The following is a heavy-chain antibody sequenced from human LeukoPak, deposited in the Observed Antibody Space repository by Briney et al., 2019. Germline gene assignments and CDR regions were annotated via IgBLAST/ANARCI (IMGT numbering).Heavy chain of an antibody. J-gene: IGHJ3*02. Sequence: GGSLRLSCAASGFTFSSYAMSWVRQAPGKGLEWVSAISGSGGSTYYADSVKGRFTISRDNSKNTLYLQMNSLRAEDTAVYYCARALKPWDAFDIWGQGTMVTVSS. CDR2: ISGSGGST. CDR1: GFTFSSYA. CDR3: ARALKPWDAFDI. V-gene: IGHV3-23*01.